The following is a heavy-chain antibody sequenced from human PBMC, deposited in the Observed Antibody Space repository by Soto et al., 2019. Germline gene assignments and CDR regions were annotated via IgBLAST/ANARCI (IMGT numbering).Heavy chain of an antibody. CDR2: ISGSGGST. CDR1: GFSFSSYA. Sequence: VSLRLCCAASGFSFSSYAMSWFRHAPVKGLEWVSAISGSGGSTYYADSVKGRFTISRDNSKNTLYLQMNSLRAEDTAVYYCAKDLDGYCSSTSCLRYYYGMDVWGQGTTVTVSS. V-gene: IGHV3-23*01. J-gene: IGHJ6*02. CDR3: AKDLDGYCSSTSCLRYYYGMDV. D-gene: IGHD2-2*03.